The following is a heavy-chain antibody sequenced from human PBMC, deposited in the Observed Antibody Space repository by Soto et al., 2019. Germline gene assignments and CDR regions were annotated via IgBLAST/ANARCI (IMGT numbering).Heavy chain of an antibody. CDR3: ARDKGYQLLVNWFDP. J-gene: IGHJ5*02. Sequence: SVKVSCKASGYTFTSYAMHWVRQAPGQRLEWMGWINAGNGNTKYSQKFQGRVTITRDTSASTAYMELSSLRSEDTAVYYCARDKGYQLLVNWFDPWGQGTLVTVSS. D-gene: IGHD2-2*01. CDR1: GYTFTSYA. CDR2: INAGNGNT. V-gene: IGHV1-3*01.